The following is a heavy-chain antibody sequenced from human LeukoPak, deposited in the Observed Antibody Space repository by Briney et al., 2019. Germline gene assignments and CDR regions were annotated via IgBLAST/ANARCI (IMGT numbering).Heavy chain of an antibody. J-gene: IGHJ4*02. CDR1: GFTFSNYR. D-gene: IGHD3-16*01. CDR2: IKQDGSEK. Sequence: GSLRLSCAASGFTFSNYRKSWVRQAPGKGLEWVASIKQDGSEKDYVDSVKGRFTISRDNAKNSLYLQMNSLRVEDTAVYYCARDNPTWGYWGQGTLVIVSS. V-gene: IGHV3-7*01. CDR3: ARDNPTWGY.